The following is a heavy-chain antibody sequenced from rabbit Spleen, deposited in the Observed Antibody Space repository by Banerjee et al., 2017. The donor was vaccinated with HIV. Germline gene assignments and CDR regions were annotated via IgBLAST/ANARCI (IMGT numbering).Heavy chain of an antibody. J-gene: IGHJ4*01. CDR2: IYAGSSGST. CDR1: GFSLNSGYD. V-gene: IGHV1S40*01. CDR3: ARDLVGVIGWNFNL. D-gene: IGHD1-1*01. Sequence: QSLEESGGGLVKPGASLTLTCKASGFSLNSGYDMCWVRQAPGKGLEWIACIYAGSSGSTYYASWPKGRFTITKTSSTTVTLQMTSLTAADRATYFCARDLVGVIGWNFNLWGQGTLVTVS.